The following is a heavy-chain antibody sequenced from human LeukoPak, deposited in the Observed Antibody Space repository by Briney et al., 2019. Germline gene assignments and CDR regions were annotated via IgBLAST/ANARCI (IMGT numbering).Heavy chain of an antibody. V-gene: IGHV4-34*01. D-gene: IGHD3-10*01. CDR3: ARRRLWFGELPIDY. CDR1: GGSFSGYY. Sequence: SETLSLTCAVYGGSFSGYYWSWIRQPPGKGLEWIGEINRSGSTNSNPSLKSRVTISADTSKNQFSLKLSSVTAADTAVYYCARRRLWFGELPIDYWGQGTLVTVSS. CDR2: INRSGST. J-gene: IGHJ4*02.